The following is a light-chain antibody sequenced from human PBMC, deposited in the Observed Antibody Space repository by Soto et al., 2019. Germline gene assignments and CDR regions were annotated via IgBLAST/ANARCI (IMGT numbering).Light chain of an antibody. J-gene: IGLJ2*01. CDR1: SSNIGSNT. V-gene: IGLV1-44*01. CDR2: SNN. Sequence: QSVLTQPPSASGTPGQRVTISCSGSSSNIGSNTVNWYQHLPGTAPKLLISSNNQRPSGVPDRFSGSKSGTSASLVISGLQSEDEADYFCAAWDDSLNGVVFGGGTKLTVL. CDR3: AAWDDSLNGVV.